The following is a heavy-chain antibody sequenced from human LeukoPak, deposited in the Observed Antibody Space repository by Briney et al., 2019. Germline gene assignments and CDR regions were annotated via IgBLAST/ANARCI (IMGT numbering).Heavy chain of an antibody. CDR3: ARSSLRRFIPRNYFDY. V-gene: IGHV4-59*01. CDR2: IYYSGST. D-gene: IGHD5/OR15-5a*01. J-gene: IGHJ4*02. Sequence: PSETLSLTCTVSGGSISSYYWSWIRQPPGKGLEWIGYIYYSGSTNYNPSLKSRVTISVDTSKNQFSLKLSSVTAADTAVHYCARSSLRRFIPRNYFDYWGQGTLVTVSS. CDR1: GGSISSYY.